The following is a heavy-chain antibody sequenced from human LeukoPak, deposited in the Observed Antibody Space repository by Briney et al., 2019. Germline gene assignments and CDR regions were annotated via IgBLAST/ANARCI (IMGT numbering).Heavy chain of an antibody. V-gene: IGHV3-11*01. CDR2: ISSSGSTI. Sequence: KPGGSLRLSCAASGFTFSDYYMSWIRQAPGKGLEWVSYISSSGSTIYYADSVKGRFTISRDNAKNSLYLQMNSLRAEDTAVYYCTTEDFWSGYHEGDYWGQGTLVTVSS. D-gene: IGHD3-3*01. CDR1: GFTFSDYY. CDR3: TTEDFWSGYHEGDY. J-gene: IGHJ4*02.